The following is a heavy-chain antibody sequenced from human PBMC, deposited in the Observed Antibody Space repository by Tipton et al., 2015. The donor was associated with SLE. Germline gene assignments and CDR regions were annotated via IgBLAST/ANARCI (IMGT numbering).Heavy chain of an antibody. CDR3: ARDYDILTGRDY. D-gene: IGHD3-9*01. J-gene: IGHJ4*02. Sequence: TLSLTCAVYGGSFSGYYWSWIRQPPGKGLEWIGYIYYSGSTYYNPSLKSRVTISVDTSKNQFSLKLSSVTAADTAVYYCARDYDILTGRDYWGQGTLVTVSS. CDR1: GGSFSGYY. CDR2: IYYSGST. V-gene: IGHV4-34*01.